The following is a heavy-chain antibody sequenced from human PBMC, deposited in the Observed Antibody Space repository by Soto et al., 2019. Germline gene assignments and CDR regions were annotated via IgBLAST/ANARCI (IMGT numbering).Heavy chain of an antibody. Sequence: PSETLSLTCTVSGGSISSGGYYWSWIRQHPGKGLEWIGYIYYSGSTYYNPSLKSRVTISVDTSKNQFSLKLSSVTAADTAVYYCASPPSGWSGYYMHYYYYYGMDVWGQGTTVTVSS. J-gene: IGHJ6*02. CDR2: IYYSGST. V-gene: IGHV4-31*02. CDR3: ASPPSGWSGYYMHYYYYYGMDV. D-gene: IGHD3-3*01. CDR1: GGSISSGGYY.